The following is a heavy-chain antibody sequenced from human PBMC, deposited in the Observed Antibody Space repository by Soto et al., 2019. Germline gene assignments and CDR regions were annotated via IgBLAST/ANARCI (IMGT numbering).Heavy chain of an antibody. Sequence: AVSWIRKKHGKGLEWVSAISGSGARTYYPASVKGRFTISRDNSKNTLSLQLNSLRAEHTAVYYCPKDAAGIVVVPLYDYRGHRTPVPVSS. V-gene: IGHV3-23*01. CDR2: ISGSGART. J-gene: IGHJ4*01. CDR1: A. CDR3: PKDAAGIVVVPLYDY. D-gene: IGHD3-22*01.